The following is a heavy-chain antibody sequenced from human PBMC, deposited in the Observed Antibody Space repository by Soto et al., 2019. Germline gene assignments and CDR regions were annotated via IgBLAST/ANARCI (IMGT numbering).Heavy chain of an antibody. D-gene: IGHD5-12*01. Sequence: QLQLQESGSGLVKPSQTLSLTCAVSGGSISRGGYSWSWIRQPPGKGLEWIGYIYHSGSTYYNPSRKSRVTISGDRSKNQFALKLSSVTAADTAVYYCAAGGGLPRYYWGQGTLVTVSS. CDR3: AAGGGLPRYY. CDR1: GGSISRGGYS. V-gene: IGHV4-30-2*01. J-gene: IGHJ4*02. CDR2: IYHSGST.